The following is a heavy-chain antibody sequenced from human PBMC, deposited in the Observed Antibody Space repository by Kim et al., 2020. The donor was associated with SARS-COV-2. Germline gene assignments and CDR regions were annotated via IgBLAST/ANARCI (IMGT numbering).Heavy chain of an antibody. V-gene: IGHV3-49*03. CDR3: TRDSAFVWAIELPGIAVT. CDR2: IRSKAYGGTT. J-gene: IGHJ4*02. Sequence: GGSLRLSCTASGFTFGDYAMSWFRQAPGKGLEWVGFIRSKAYGGTTEYAASVKGRFTISRDDSKSIAYLQMNSLKTEDTAVYYCTRDSAFVWAIELPGIAVTWGQGTLVTVSS. D-gene: IGHD6-19*01. CDR1: GFTFGDYA.